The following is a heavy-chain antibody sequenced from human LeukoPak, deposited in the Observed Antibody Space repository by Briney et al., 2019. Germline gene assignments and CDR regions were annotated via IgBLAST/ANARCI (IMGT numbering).Heavy chain of an antibody. V-gene: IGHV1-2*02. J-gene: IGHJ4*02. CDR2: INSNSGGT. CDR1: RYTFTGYY. Sequence: ASVKVSCKASRYTFTGYYMHWVRQAPGQELEWMGWINSNSGGTNYAQKFQGRVTMTRDTSISTAYMELSRLRSDDTAVYYCARAEMATIDYFDYWGQGTLVTVSS. D-gene: IGHD5-24*01. CDR3: ARAEMATIDYFDY.